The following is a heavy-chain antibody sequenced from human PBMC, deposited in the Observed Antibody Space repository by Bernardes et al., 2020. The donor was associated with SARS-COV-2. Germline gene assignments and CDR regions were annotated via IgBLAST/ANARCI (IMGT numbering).Heavy chain of an antibody. CDR1: GDSVSSNSAT. J-gene: IGHJ4*02. Sequence: LSLTCAISGDSVSSNSATWNWIRQSPSRGLEWLGRTYYRSKWYNDYAVSVKSRITINPDTSRNQFSLQVNSVTPEDTAVFYCARGGSGSYKGIFDYWGQGTLVTVSS. D-gene: IGHD1-26*01. V-gene: IGHV6-1*01. CDR3: ARGGSGSYKGIFDY. CDR2: TYYRSKWYN.